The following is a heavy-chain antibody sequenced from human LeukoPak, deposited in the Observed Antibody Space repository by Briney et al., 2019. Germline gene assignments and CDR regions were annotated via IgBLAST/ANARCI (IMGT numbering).Heavy chain of an antibody. D-gene: IGHD3-22*01. CDR2: IYYSGRT. Sequence: SETLSLTCSVSGDSISRSDSYWDWIRQPPGKGLEWIGTIYYSGRTYYSPSLNSRVTMSVDTSSNQFSLNLRSVTAADTAVYYCARRRYYDGSGYLEWGQGTLLSVS. V-gene: IGHV4-39*01. CDR1: GDSISRSDSY. J-gene: IGHJ1*01. CDR3: ARRRYYDGSGYLE.